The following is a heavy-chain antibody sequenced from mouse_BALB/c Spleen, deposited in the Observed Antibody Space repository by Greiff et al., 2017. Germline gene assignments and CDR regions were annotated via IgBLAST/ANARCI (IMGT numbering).Heavy chain of an antibody. CDR3: ARERSYYGSSYGWYFDV. Sequence: QVQLKESGPGLVAPSQSLSITCTVSGFSLTGYGVNWVRQPPGKGLEWLGMIWGDGSTDYNSALKSRLSISKDNSKSQVFLKMNSLQTDDTARYYCARERSYYGSSYGWYFDVWGAGTTV. CDR1: GFSLTGYG. V-gene: IGHV2-6-7*01. D-gene: IGHD1-1*01. J-gene: IGHJ1*01. CDR2: IWGDGST.